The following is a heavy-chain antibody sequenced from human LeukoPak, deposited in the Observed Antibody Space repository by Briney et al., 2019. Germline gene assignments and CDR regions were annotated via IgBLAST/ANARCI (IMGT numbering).Heavy chain of an antibody. Sequence: KPGGSLRLSCAASGFTFSNAWMSWVRQAPGKGLEWVGRIKTKTDGGTTDYAAPVKGRFTISRDDSKNTLYLLMNSLKTEDTAVYYCTTEVLEGATDVTIDIWGQGTMVTVSS. V-gene: IGHV3-15*01. CDR1: GFTFSNAW. CDR3: TTEVLEGATDVTIDI. J-gene: IGHJ3*02. D-gene: IGHD3-10*01. CDR2: IKTKTDGGTT.